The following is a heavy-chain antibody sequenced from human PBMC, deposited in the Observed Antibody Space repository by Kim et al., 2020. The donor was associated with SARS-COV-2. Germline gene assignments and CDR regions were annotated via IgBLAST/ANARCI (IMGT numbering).Heavy chain of an antibody. CDR3: ARDLGGGAFDI. CDR1: GFTVSSNY. D-gene: IGHD2-15*01. V-gene: IGHV3-53*04. Sequence: GGSLRLSCAASGFTVSSNYMSWVRQAPGKGLEWVSVIYSGGSTYYADSVKGRFTISRHNSKNTLYLQMNSVRAEDTAVYYCARDLGGGAFDIWGQGTMVTVSS. CDR2: IYSGGST. J-gene: IGHJ3*02.